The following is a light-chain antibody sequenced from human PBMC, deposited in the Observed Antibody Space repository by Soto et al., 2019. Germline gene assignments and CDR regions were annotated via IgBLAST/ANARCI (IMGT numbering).Light chain of an antibody. CDR1: QGISNY. CDR2: DAS. V-gene: IGKV1-33*01. CDR3: QQYDNLPLT. J-gene: IGKJ4*01. Sequence: DIQMTHSPSSLSASVGDRVTITCQASQGISNYLNWYQQKPGKAPKLLIYDASNLETGVPSRFSGSGSGTDFTFTISSLQPEDIATYYCQQYDNLPLTFGGGTKVDIK.